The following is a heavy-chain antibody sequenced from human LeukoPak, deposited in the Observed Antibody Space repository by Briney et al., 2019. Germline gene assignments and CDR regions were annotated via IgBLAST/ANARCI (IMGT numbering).Heavy chain of an antibody. CDR1: GFSFSIYS. CDR2: INEGSSVI. V-gene: IGHV3-48*04. CDR3: ARGFGTSWFYS. J-gene: IGHJ5*01. D-gene: IGHD2-2*01. Sequence: PGGSLRLSCAASGFSFSIYSLTWVRQTPGKGLEWVAYINEGSSVIYYAVSVEGRFTISRDNAKNSLYLQMNSLRADDTAVYYCARGFGTSWFYSWGQGTLVTVSS.